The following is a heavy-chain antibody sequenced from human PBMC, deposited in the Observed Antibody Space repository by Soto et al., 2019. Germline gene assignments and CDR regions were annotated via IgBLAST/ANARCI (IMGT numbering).Heavy chain of an antibody. CDR2: ISWNSGSI. D-gene: IGHD2-15*01. CDR1: GFTFDDYA. V-gene: IGHV3-9*01. CDR3: AKGPGWSTSGMDV. J-gene: IGHJ6*02. Sequence: EVQLVESGGGLVQPGRSLRLSCAASGFTFDDYAMHWVRQAPGKGLEWVSGISWNSGSIGYADSVKGRFTISRDNAKNSLYLQMNSLRGEDTALYYCAKGPGWSTSGMDVWGQGTTVTVSS.